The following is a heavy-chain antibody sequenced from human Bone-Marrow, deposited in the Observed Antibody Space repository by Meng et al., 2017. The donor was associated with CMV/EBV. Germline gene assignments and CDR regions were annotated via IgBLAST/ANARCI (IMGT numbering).Heavy chain of an antibody. V-gene: IGHV4-39*07. CDR3: ARGEGFCNGGACYFDY. D-gene: IGHD2-15*01. Sequence: ESLKISCTVSGGSISSSSYYWGWIRQPPGKGLEWIGSIYYSGSTYYNPSLKSRVTISVDTSKNQFSLKLSSVTAADTAVYYCARGEGFCNGGACYFDYWGQGTLVTASS. CDR1: GGSISSSSYY. J-gene: IGHJ4*02. CDR2: IYYSGST.